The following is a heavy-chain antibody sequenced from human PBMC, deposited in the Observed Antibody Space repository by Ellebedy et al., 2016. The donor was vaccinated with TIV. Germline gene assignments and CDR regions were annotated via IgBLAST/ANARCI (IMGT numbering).Heavy chain of an antibody. Sequence: ESLKISXAASGFTFSSYAMSWVRQAPGKGLEWIGRIYTSGSTNYNPSLKSRVTISVDTSKNQFSLKLSSVTAADTAVYYCARPYGSGSNGDDAFDIWGQGTMVTVSS. D-gene: IGHD3-10*01. J-gene: IGHJ3*02. CDR3: ARPYGSGSNGDDAFDI. V-gene: IGHV4-4*07. CDR2: IYTSGST. CDR1: GFTFSSYA.